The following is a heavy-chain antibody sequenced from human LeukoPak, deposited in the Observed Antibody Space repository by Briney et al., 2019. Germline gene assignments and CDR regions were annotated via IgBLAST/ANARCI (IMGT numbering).Heavy chain of an antibody. V-gene: IGHV3-23*01. D-gene: IGHD6-19*01. CDR1: GFTFSTYA. CDR2: ISGSGDST. J-gene: IGHJ6*02. CDR3: AKAPSSDWYYGMDV. Sequence: GGSLRLSCAAPGFTFSTYAMSWVRQAPGKGLEWVSTISGSGDSTYSADSVKGRFTISRDNSKNTLYLQMSSLRAEDTAVYYCAKAPSSDWYYGMDVWGQGTTVTVSS.